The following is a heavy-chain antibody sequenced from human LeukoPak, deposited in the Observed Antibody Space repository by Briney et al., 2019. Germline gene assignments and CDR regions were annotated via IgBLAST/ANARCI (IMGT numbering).Heavy chain of an antibody. Sequence: SETLSLTCTVSGGSISSYYWSWIRQPPGKGLEWIGYIYYSGSTNYNPSLKSRVTISVDTSKNQFPLKLSSVTAADTAVYYCARGISGWFYWGQGTLVTVSS. CDR3: ARGISGWFY. J-gene: IGHJ4*02. CDR1: GGSISSYY. V-gene: IGHV4-59*01. CDR2: IYYSGST. D-gene: IGHD6-19*01.